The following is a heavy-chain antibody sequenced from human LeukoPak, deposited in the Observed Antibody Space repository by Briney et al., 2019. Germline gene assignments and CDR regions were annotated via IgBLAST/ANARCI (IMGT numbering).Heavy chain of an antibody. Sequence: GGSLRLSCAASGFTFSSYSMNWVRQAPGKGLEWVSSISSSSSYIYYADSVKGRFTISRDSAKNSLYLQMNSLRAEDTAVYYCAGSQWELRYWYFDLWGRGTLVTVSS. D-gene: IGHD1-26*01. CDR1: GFTFSSYS. CDR2: ISSSSSYI. V-gene: IGHV3-21*01. CDR3: AGSQWELRYWYFDL. J-gene: IGHJ2*01.